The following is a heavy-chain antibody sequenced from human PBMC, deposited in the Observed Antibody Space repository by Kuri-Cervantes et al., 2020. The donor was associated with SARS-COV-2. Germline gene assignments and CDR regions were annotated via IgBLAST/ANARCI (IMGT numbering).Heavy chain of an antibody. J-gene: IGHJ1*01. CDR2: ISYDGSNK. D-gene: IGHD2-21*01. V-gene: IGHV3-30-3*01. CDR3: ARDYCGGDCHLGFQH. Sequence: GESLKISCAASGFTFGSYAMHWVRQAPGKGLEWVAVISYDGSNKYYADSVKGRFTISRDNSKNTLYLQMNSLRAEDTAVYYCARDYCGGDCHLGFQHWGQGTLVTVSS. CDR1: GFTFGSYA.